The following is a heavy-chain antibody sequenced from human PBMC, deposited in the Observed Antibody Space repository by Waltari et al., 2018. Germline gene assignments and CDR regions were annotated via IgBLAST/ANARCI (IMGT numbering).Heavy chain of an antibody. CDR3: ATSGRYDSSGYRNWFDP. CDR1: GYTFTSYA. J-gene: IGHJ5*02. Sequence: QVQLVQSGAEVKKPGASVKVSCKASGYTFTSYAMHWVRQAPGQRLEWMGWINAGNGNTKYSQKFQGRVTITRDTSASTAYMELSSLRSEDTAVYYCATSGRYDSSGYRNWFDPWGQGTLVTVSS. V-gene: IGHV1-3*01. CDR2: INAGNGNT. D-gene: IGHD3-22*01.